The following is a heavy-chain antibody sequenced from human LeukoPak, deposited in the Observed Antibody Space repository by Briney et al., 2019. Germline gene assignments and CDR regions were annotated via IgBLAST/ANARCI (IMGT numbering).Heavy chain of an antibody. J-gene: IGHJ3*01. V-gene: IGHV4-59*01. Sequence: SETLSLTCTVSGVSTSAYYWSWIRQPPGKGLEWIGYSYSGGNANYNPSLKSRVTISIGTSENQFSLRLTSVTAADTAIYFCAHSKRGGGYYINAFAVWGQGALVTISS. D-gene: IGHD1-26*01. CDR1: GVSTSAYY. CDR2: SYSGGNA. CDR3: AHSKRGGGYYINAFAV.